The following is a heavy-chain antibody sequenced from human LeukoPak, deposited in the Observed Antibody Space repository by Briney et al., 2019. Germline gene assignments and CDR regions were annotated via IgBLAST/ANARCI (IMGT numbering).Heavy chain of an antibody. Sequence: GGSLRLPCAASGFIFSSYSMNWVRQAPGKGLEWVSSITSSSSYIYYADSVKGRFTISRDNAKNSLYLQMNSLRAEDTAVYYCAKPSPFGPSGPFDIWGRGTMVTVSS. CDR1: GFIFSSYS. CDR2: ITSSSSYI. CDR3: AKPSPFGPSGPFDI. V-gene: IGHV3-21*01. D-gene: IGHD3/OR15-3a*01. J-gene: IGHJ3*02.